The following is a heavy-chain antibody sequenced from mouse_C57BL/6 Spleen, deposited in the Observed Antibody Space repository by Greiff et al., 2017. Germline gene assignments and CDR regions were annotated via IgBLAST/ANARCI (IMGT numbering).Heavy chain of an antibody. D-gene: IGHD2-3*01. Sequence: QVQLQQPGAELVMPGASVKLSCKASGYTFTSYWMHWVKQRPGQGLEWIGELDPSDSYTNYNQKFKGKSTLTVDKSSSTAYMQLSSLTSEDSAVYYCARGDDGYFFDYWGQGTTLTVSS. J-gene: IGHJ2*01. CDR3: ARGDDGYFFDY. V-gene: IGHV1-69*01. CDR2: LDPSDSYT. CDR1: GYTFTSYW.